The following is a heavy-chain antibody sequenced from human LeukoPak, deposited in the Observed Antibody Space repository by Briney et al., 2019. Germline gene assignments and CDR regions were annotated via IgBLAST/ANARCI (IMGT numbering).Heavy chain of an antibody. D-gene: IGHD4-17*01. J-gene: IGHJ4*02. Sequence: GGSLGLSCIASRFPFSTYTMTWDRQAAGKGPEWVSSISGSGGSTYYADSVKGRFTISRDNSMNTLYLQMNSLRAEDTAVYYCAKAPRVTTGYSGQGTLVTVSS. CDR2: ISGSGGST. V-gene: IGHV3-23*01. CDR1: RFPFSTYT. CDR3: AKAPRVTTGY.